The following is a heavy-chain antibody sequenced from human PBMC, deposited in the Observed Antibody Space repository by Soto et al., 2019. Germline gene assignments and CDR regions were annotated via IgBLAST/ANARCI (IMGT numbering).Heavy chain of an antibody. CDR3: ARKGYCSGGSCYWGGEWFDP. D-gene: IGHD2-15*01. CDR1: GGSISSSSYY. CDR2: IYYSGST. Sequence: QLQLQESGPGLVKPSETLSLTCTVSGGSISSSSYYWGWIRQPPGKGLEWIGSIYYSGSTYYNPSLKCRVTISVDTSKNQFSLKLSSVTAADTAVYYCARKGYCSGGSCYWGGEWFDPWGQGTLVTVSS. V-gene: IGHV4-39*01. J-gene: IGHJ5*02.